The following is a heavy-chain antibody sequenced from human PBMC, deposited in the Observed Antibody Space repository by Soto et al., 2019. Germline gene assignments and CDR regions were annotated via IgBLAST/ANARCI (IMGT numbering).Heavy chain of an antibody. J-gene: IGHJ6*04. Sequence: PSETLSLTCAVYGGSFSGYYWTWIRQPPGKGLEWIGEINHSGTINFNPSLKSRLTISLDTSKKHFSLKLSSVTYADTAAYYCARADRTLVTSYSLDVWGKGTTVTVSS. CDR1: GGSFSGYY. CDR3: ARADRTLVTSYSLDV. D-gene: IGHD2-21*02. CDR2: INHSGTI. V-gene: IGHV4-34*01.